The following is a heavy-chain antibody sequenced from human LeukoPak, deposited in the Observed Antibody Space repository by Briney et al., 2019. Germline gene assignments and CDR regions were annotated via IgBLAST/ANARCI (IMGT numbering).Heavy chain of an antibody. CDR1: GFTFTNAY. D-gene: IGHD3-10*01. CDR3: VTDLGSGRRNDAFDI. J-gene: IGHJ3*02. CDR2: VESKTYGGTT. Sequence: GGSLRLSCAVSGFTFTNAYMNWVRQAPGKGLEWVGRVESKTYGGTTDYAAVVRGRFTVSRDDSSNTLYLYMSSLKTEDTAVYFCVTDLGSGRRNDAFDIWGQGTMVTVSS. V-gene: IGHV3-15*07.